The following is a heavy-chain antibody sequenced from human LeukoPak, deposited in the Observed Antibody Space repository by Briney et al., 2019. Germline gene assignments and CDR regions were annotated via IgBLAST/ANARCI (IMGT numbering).Heavy chain of an antibody. CDR3: ARAQGMGRITIFGVTHRYYYYYMDV. CDR1: GYTFTSYD. V-gene: IGHV1-8*03. J-gene: IGHJ6*03. Sequence: ASVKVSCKASGYTFTSYDINWVRQATGQGLEWMGWMNPNSGNTGYAQKFQGRVTITRNTSISTAYMELSSLRSEDTAVYYCARAQGMGRITIFGVTHRYYYYYMDVWGKGTTVTVSS. CDR2: MNPNSGNT. D-gene: IGHD3-3*01.